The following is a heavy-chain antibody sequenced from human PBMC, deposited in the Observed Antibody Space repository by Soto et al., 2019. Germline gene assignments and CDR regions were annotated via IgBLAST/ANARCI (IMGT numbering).Heavy chain of an antibody. Sequence: GASVKVSCKASGGTFSSYAISWVRQAPGQGLEWMGGIIPIFGTANYAQKFQGRVTITADESTSTAYMELSSLRSEDTAVYYCARSGVPAAISDYYYHGMDVWGQGTTVTVSS. V-gene: IGHV1-69*13. CDR1: GGTFSSYA. CDR2: IIPIFGTA. CDR3: ARSGVPAAISDYYYHGMDV. J-gene: IGHJ6*02. D-gene: IGHD2-2*02.